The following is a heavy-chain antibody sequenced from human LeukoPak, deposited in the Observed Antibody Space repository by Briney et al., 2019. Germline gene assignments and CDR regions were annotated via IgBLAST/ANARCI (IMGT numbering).Heavy chain of an antibody. Sequence: SETLSLTCAVYGGSFSGYYWSWIRQPPGKGLEWIGEINHSGSTNYNPSLRSRVTVSVHTSKNQLSLKLSSVTAADTAVYCCARQWLVSPLFDYWGQGTLVTVSS. D-gene: IGHD6-19*01. CDR1: GGSFSGYY. V-gene: IGHV4-34*01. J-gene: IGHJ4*02. CDR3: ARQWLVSPLFDY. CDR2: INHSGST.